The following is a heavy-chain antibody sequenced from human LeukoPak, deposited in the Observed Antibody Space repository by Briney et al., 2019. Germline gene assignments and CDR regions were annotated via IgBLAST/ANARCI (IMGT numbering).Heavy chain of an antibody. D-gene: IGHD6-13*01. CDR2: ISGSGGST. CDR3: AKVVPDLIAVAGNEFDY. Sequence: PGGSLRLSCAASGFTFSSYAMSWVRQAPGKGLEWVSAISGSGGSTYYADSVKGRFTISRDNSKNTLYLQMNSLRAEDTAVYYCAKVVPDLIAVAGNEFDYWGQGTLVTVSS. J-gene: IGHJ4*02. CDR1: GFTFSSYA. V-gene: IGHV3-23*01.